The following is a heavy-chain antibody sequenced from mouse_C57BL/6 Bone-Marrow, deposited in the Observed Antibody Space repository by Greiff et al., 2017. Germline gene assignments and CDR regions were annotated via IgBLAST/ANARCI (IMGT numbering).Heavy chain of an antibody. Sequence: DVHLVESGGGLVKPGGSLKLSCAASGFTFSSYAMSWVRQTPEKRLEWVATISGGGSYTYYPDNVKGRFTISRDNAKNNLYLQMSHLKSEDTAMFYCARARDGDFDYWGQGTTLTVSS. CDR3: ARARDGDFDY. V-gene: IGHV5-4*01. J-gene: IGHJ2*01. D-gene: IGHD3-3*01. CDR1: GFTFSSYA. CDR2: ISGGGSYT.